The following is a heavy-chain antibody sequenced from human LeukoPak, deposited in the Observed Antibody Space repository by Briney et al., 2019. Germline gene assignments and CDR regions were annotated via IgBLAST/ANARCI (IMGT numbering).Heavy chain of an antibody. CDR1: GYTFTSCG. Sequence: ASVKVSCKASGYTFTSCGISWVRQAPGQGLEWMGWISAYNGNTNYAQKLQGRVTMTTDTSTSTAYMELRSLRSDDTAVYYCARDQGDYYDSSGLDYWGQGTLVTVSS. CDR3: ARDQGDYYDSSGLDY. D-gene: IGHD3-22*01. V-gene: IGHV1-18*01. CDR2: ISAYNGNT. J-gene: IGHJ4*02.